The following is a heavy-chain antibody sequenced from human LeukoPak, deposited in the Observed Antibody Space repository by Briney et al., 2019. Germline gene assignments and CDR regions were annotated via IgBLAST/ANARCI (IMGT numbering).Heavy chain of an antibody. CDR1: GFTLSNYG. CDR2: IGGRGDRT. CDR3: ARDQDWGSFDI. Sequence: GGTLSLSYAASGFTLSNYGMDWVRPAPGKGLEWVSGIGGRGDRTYFADSVKGRFAISRDNSKNTMYLQMSSLRAEDTAIYYCARDQDWGSFDIWGQGTMVTVSS. V-gene: IGHV3-23*01. D-gene: IGHD7-27*01. J-gene: IGHJ3*02.